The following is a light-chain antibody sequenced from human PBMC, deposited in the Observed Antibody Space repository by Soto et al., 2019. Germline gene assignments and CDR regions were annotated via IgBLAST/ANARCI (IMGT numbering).Light chain of an antibody. CDR3: QQFSSYPLT. Sequence: EIVLTHSPGTLSLSPWEIATLSCRASQTVRNNYLAWYQQKPGQAPKLLIHDASSRATGIPDRFSGGGSGTDFILTISRLEPEDFAVCYCQQFSSYPLTFGGGTKVDIK. CDR1: QTVRNNY. J-gene: IGKJ4*01. V-gene: IGKV3-20*01. CDR2: DAS.